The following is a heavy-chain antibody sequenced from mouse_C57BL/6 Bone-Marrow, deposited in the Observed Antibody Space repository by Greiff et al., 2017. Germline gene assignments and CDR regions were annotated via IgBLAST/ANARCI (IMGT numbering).Heavy chain of an antibody. D-gene: IGHD2-5*01. V-gene: IGHV5-17*01. Sequence: EVQLQESGGGLVKPGGSLKLSCAASGFTFSDYGMHWVRQAPEKGLEWVAYISSGSSTIYYADTVKGRFTISRDNAKNTLFLQMTSLRSEDTAMYYCARRSNYVLYYFDYRGQGTTLTVSS. J-gene: IGHJ2*01. CDR3: ARRSNYVLYYFDY. CDR2: ISSGSSTI. CDR1: GFTFSDYG.